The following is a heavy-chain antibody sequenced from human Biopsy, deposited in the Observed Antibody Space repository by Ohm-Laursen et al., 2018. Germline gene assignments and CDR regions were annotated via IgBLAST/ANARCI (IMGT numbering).Heavy chain of an antibody. Sequence: SLRLSCAASGFIFDDYAMHWVRQAPGKGLEWVSSITWNSGTIDYADSVKGRFTISRDNAKNSLYLQMNSLRAGDTALYYCAKAWVAIRYFDIWGRGTLVTVSS. CDR1: GFIFDDYA. J-gene: IGHJ2*01. D-gene: IGHD1-26*01. V-gene: IGHV3-9*01. CDR2: ITWNSGTI. CDR3: AKAWVAIRYFDI.